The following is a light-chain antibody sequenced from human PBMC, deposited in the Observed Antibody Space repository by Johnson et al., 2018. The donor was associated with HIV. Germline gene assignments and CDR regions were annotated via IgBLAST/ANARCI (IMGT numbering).Light chain of an antibody. V-gene: IGLV1-51*01. CDR1: SSNIGNNY. CDR3: GTWDSGLGAHYV. Sequence: QSVLTQPPSVSAAPGQKVTISCSGSSSNIGNNYVSWYQQLPGTAPKLLIYDNNKRPSGIPDRFSGSKSGTSATLDITGLQTGDEADYYCGTWDSGLGAHYVFGTGTKVTVL. CDR2: DNN. J-gene: IGLJ1*01.